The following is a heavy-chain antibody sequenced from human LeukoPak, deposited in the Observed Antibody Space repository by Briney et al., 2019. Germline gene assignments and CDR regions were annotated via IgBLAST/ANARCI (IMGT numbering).Heavy chain of an antibody. Sequence: QPGRSLRLSCVASGFTFSTYAMHWVRQAPGKGLEWVAVISYDGSNIYYADSVKGRFTISRDNSKNTLYLQMNSLRAEDTAVYYCARGSRWELRGGVLDYWGQGTLVTVSS. CDR1: GFTFSTYA. J-gene: IGHJ4*02. D-gene: IGHD1-26*01. CDR2: ISYDGSNI. V-gene: IGHV3-30*04. CDR3: ARGSRWELRGGVLDY.